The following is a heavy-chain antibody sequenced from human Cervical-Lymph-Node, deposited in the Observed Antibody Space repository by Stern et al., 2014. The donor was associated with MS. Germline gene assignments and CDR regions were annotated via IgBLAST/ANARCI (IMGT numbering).Heavy chain of an antibody. V-gene: IGHV1-69*09. CDR3: ARGVVSNRAAATQHNLFDP. J-gene: IGHJ5*02. CDR1: GGTFISSYA. Sequence: VQLVESGAEVKKPGSSGNVSCKASGGTFISSYAITWMRQAPGQGLEWMGRIIPILGLPNYPQKFQGRVPFAADPSTSTTYMELSSLTSEDTAVYYCARGVVSNRAAATQHNLFDPWGQGTLVTVSS. CDR2: IIPILGLP. D-gene: IGHD2-15*01.